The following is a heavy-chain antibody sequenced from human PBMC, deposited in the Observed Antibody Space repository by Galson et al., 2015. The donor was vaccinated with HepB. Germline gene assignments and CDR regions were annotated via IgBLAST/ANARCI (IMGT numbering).Heavy chain of an antibody. J-gene: IGHJ5*02. CDR3: VKDRSGYAAAGSVPPRSTHWGWFDP. Sequence: SLRLSCAASGFTFSSYAMHWVRQAPGKGLEYVSAISSNGGSTYYADSVKGRFTISRDNSKNTLYLQMSSLRAEDTAVYYCVKDRSGYAAAGSVPPRSTHWGWFDPWGQGTLVTVSS. D-gene: IGHD6-13*01. CDR1: GFTFSSYA. CDR2: ISSNGGST. V-gene: IGHV3-64D*06.